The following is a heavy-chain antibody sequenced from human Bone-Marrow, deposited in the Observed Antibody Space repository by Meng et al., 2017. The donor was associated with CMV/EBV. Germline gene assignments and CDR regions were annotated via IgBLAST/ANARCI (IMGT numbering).Heavy chain of an antibody. Sequence: ASVKDSCKATGYTFTDCYILWVRQAPGQGLEWMGWINPSSGGTNYAQKFQGRVTMTRDTSISTAYMELNRLTSDDTAVYYCAREREDYWGQGTLVTVSS. CDR3: AREREDY. V-gene: IGHV1-2*02. CDR1: GYTFTDCY. CDR2: INPSSGGT. J-gene: IGHJ4*02.